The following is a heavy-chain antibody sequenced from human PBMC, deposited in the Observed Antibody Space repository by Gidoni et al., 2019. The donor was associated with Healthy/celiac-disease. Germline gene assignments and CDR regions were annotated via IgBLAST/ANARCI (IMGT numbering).Heavy chain of an antibody. J-gene: IGHJ6*02. CDR1: GFTFSSYS. CDR3: ALTAYYDFWSGGGMDV. V-gene: IGHV3-21*01. D-gene: IGHD3-3*01. CDR2: ISSSSSYI. Sequence: EVQLVESGGGLVKPGGSLSLSCAASGFTFSSYSMNWVRQAPGKGRAWVASISSSSSYIYYADSVKGRFTISRDNAKNSLYLQMNSLRAEDTAVYYCALTAYYDFWSGGGMDVWGQGTTVTVSS.